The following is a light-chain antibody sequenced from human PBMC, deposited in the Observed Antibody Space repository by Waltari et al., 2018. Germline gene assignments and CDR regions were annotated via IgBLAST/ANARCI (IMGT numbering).Light chain of an antibody. CDR1: QDISSW. V-gene: IGKV1-12*01. Sequence: DIQMTQSPSSVSASVGDRVIITCRASQDISSWLAWYQQKPGKAPKRLISAASTLQSGVPSRFSGSELGTNFTLNISSLQPEDFATYYCQQAKKSPDTFGQGTKVEMK. CDR3: QQAKKSPDT. J-gene: IGKJ2*01. CDR2: AAS.